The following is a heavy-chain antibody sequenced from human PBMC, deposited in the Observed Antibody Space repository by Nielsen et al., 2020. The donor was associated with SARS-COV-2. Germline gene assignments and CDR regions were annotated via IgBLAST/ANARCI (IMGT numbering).Heavy chain of an antibody. CDR1: GFTFWTYA. CDR2: ISDSGGST. J-gene: IGHJ4*02. V-gene: IGHV3-23*01. D-gene: IGHD5-18*01. CDR3: VGWDTAMVPGNY. Sequence: GGSLRLSCAASGFTFWTYAMSWARQAPGKGLEWVSLISDSGGSTYSADSVKGRFTISRDNSRNTLYLQMNSLRAEDTAVYYCVGWDTAMVPGNYWGQGTLVTVSS.